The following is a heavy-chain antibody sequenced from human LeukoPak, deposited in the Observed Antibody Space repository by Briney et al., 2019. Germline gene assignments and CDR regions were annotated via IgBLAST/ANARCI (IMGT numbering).Heavy chain of an antibody. D-gene: IGHD6-25*01. J-gene: IGHJ5*02. V-gene: IGHV1-18*01. CDR3: ARVLIAADRNWFDP. Sequence: ASVKVSCKASGYTFTSYGISWVRQAPGQGLEWMGWISAYNGNTNYAQKLQGRVTMTTDTSTSTAYMELRSLRSDDTAVYYCARVLIAADRNWFDPWGQGTLVTVSS. CDR1: GYTFTSYG. CDR2: ISAYNGNT.